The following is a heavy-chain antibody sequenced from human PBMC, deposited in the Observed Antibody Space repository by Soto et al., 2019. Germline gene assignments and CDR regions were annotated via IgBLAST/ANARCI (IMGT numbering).Heavy chain of an antibody. CDR1: GDSLRGQS. CDR2: LDQSGGT. CDR3: ARLVFHCLRGSCDDYNFYGLDV. V-gene: IGHV4-34*01. J-gene: IGHJ6*02. Sequence: SETLSLTCAVVGDSLRGQSWNWLRQSPGKGLEWIGELDQSGGTNYNPFLKSRAIISDDTSKNQFSLTLTSVTAADTAVYYCARLVFHCLRGSCDDYNFYGLDVWGQGTTVTVSS. D-gene: IGHD2-15*01.